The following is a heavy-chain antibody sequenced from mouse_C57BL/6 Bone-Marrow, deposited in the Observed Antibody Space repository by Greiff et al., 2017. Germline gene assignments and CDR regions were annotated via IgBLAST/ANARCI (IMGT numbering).Heavy chain of an antibody. V-gene: IGHV1-55*01. Sequence: QVQLQQPGAELVKPGASVKMSCKASGYTFTSYWITWVKQRPGQGLEWIGDIYPGSGSTNYNEKFKSKATLTVDTPSSTAYMQLSSLTSEDSAVSFCARRGWPTGNAMDYWGQGTSVTVSS. CDR1: GYTFTSYW. J-gene: IGHJ4*01. CDR2: IYPGSGST. D-gene: IGHD1-1*01. CDR3: ARRGWPTGNAMDY.